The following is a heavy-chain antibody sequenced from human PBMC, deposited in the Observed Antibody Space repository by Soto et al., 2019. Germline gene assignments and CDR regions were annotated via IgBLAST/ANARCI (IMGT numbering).Heavy chain of an antibody. V-gene: IGHV3-11*05. CDR2: IGASSSYT. D-gene: IGHD3-9*01. CDR3: ARDADILTGSDAFDI. J-gene: IGHJ3*02. CDR1: GFTFSDYY. Sequence: GGSLRLSCAASGFTFSDYYMSWIRQAPGKGLEWVSYIGASSSYTNYADSVKGRFTISRDNAKNSLYLQMNSLRAEDTAVYYCARDADILTGSDAFDIWGQGTMVTVSS.